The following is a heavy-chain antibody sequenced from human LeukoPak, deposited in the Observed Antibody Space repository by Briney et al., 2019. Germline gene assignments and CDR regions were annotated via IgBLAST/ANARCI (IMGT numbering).Heavy chain of an antibody. CDR1: GLPFSSYS. D-gene: IGHD3-9*01. CDR2: ISSSSTI. V-gene: IGHV3-48*02. Sequence: GRSLRLSCAASGLPFSSYSMNWVRQAPGKGLEWVSYISSSSTIYYADSVKGRFTISRDNAKNSLYLQMNSLRDEDTAVYYCARDKDYDILTGTPLYGMDVWGQGTTVTVSS. CDR3: ARDKDYDILTGTPLYGMDV. J-gene: IGHJ6*02.